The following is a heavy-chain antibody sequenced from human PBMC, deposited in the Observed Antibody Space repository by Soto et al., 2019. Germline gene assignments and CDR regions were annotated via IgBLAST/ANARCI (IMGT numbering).Heavy chain of an antibody. CDR3: ARAPYSSNWAVDY. Sequence: GESLKISCAASGFTFSNCNMNWVRQAPGKGLEWISYISSSSDTVYYAGSVKGRFTISRDNAKNSLYLQMNSLRDEDTAVYYCARAPYSSNWAVDYWGQGTLVTVPS. CDR2: ISSSSDTV. CDR1: GFTFSNCN. D-gene: IGHD6-13*01. V-gene: IGHV3-48*02. J-gene: IGHJ4*02.